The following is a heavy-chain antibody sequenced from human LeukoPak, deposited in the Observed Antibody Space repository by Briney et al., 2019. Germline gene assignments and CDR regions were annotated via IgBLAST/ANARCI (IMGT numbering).Heavy chain of an antibody. CDR2: IYYSGST. V-gene: IGHV4-30-4*08. D-gene: IGHD5-18*01. CDR1: GGSFSGYY. CDR3: ARDSAMASDY. Sequence: SETLSLTCAVYGGSFSGYYWSWIRQPPGKGLEWIGYIYYSGSTYYNPSLKSRVTISVDTSKNQFSLKLSSVTAADTAVYYCARDSAMASDYWGQGTLVTVSS. J-gene: IGHJ4*02.